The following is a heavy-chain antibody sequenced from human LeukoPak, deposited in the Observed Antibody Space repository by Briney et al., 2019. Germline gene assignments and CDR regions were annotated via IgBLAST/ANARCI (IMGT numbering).Heavy chain of an antibody. V-gene: IGHV5-51*01. Sequence: GESLKISCQGFGYSFTSYWIGWVRQMPGKGMEWMGVVYPGDSRVRYNPSFQGQVTISVDKSISTAYLQWVSLRASDSAMYYCACRDLTSTWSFPWGQGTLVTVSS. CDR3: ACRDLTSTWSFP. D-gene: IGHD2-2*01. CDR1: GYSFTSYW. CDR2: VYPGDSRV. J-gene: IGHJ5*02.